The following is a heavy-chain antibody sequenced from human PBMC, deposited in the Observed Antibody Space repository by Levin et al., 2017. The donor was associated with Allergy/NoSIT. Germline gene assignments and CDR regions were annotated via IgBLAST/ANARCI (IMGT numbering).Heavy chain of an antibody. J-gene: IGHJ6*02. Sequence: PGGSLRLSCTVSGGSISSYYWSWIRQPAGKGLEWIGRIYTSGSTNYNPSLKSRVTMSVDTSKNQFSLKLSSVTAADTAVYYCAIDCSSTSCPMGDYYYYGMDVWGQGTTVTVSS. CDR1: GGSISSYY. D-gene: IGHD2-2*01. CDR3: AIDCSSTSCPMGDYYYYGMDV. CDR2: IYTSGST. V-gene: IGHV4-4*07.